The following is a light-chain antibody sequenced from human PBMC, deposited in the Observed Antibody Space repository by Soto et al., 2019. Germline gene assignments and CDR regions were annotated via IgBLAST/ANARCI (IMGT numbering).Light chain of an antibody. CDR1: QSINNW. Sequence: IQMYKSPSTLSASVVDIVTITFLASQSINNWLAWYHQRPGKAPKLLIYHASSLQSGVPSRFSGGGFGTEFTLTISSLQPDDFATYYCQQYNSYPLTFGGGTKVDIK. CDR2: HAS. CDR3: QQYNSYPLT. J-gene: IGKJ4*01. V-gene: IGKV1-5*01.